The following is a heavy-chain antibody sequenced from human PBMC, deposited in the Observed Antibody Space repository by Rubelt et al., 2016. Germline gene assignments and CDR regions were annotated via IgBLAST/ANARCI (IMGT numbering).Heavy chain of an antibody. Sequence: EVQLVESGGGLVQPGGSLRLSCAASGFTFSRYWMTWVRQAPGKGLEWVANIKEDGSEKNYVDSVKGRFTISRDKAKKSLHLQLNSLRVEDTAVYYCAKDGCGDYGDYVDLACHDYWGQGTLVTVSS. CDR2: IKEDGSEK. J-gene: IGHJ4*02. CDR3: AKDGCGDYGDYVDLACHDY. CDR1: GFTFSRYW. D-gene: IGHD4-17*01. V-gene: IGHV3-7*01.